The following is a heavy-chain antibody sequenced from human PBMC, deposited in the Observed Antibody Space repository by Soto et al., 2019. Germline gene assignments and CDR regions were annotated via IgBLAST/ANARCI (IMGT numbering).Heavy chain of an antibody. CDR2: LTWNSESI. CDR3: AKGAISGTLNWFDP. J-gene: IGHJ5*02. D-gene: IGHD6-13*01. V-gene: IGHV3-9*01. Sequence: EVQLVESGGGLVQHGRSLRLSCAASGFRFADYTMHWVRQAPGKGLEWVSGLTWNSESIAYADSVKGRFTISRDNAKNSLYLQMNSLRAEDTAFYFCAKGAISGTLNWFDPWGQGTLVTVSS. CDR1: GFRFADYT.